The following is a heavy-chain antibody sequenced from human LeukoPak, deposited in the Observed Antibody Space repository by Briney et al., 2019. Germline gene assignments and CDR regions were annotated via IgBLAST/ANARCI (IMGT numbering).Heavy chain of an antibody. Sequence: GGSLRLSCAASGFTFSSYWMSWVRQAPGKGLEWVANIKQDGSEKYYVDSVKGRFTISRDNSKNTLYLQMNSLRAEDTAVYYCARDSSGYYSDYWGQGTLVTVSS. CDR3: ARDSSGYYSDY. CDR2: IKQDGSEK. V-gene: IGHV3-7*01. CDR1: GFTFSSYW. D-gene: IGHD3-22*01. J-gene: IGHJ4*02.